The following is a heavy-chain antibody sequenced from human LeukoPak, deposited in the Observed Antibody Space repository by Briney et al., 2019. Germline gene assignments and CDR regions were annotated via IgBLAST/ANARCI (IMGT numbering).Heavy chain of an antibody. V-gene: IGHV1-69*04. D-gene: IGHD2-2*01. CDR1: GGTFSSYA. J-gene: IGHJ5*02. CDR3: ARGCSSTSCYDLTWWFDP. Sequence: SVKVSRKASGGTFSSYAISWVRQAPGQGLEWMGRIIPIFGIANYAQKFQGRVTITADKSTSTAYMELSSLRSEDTAVYYCARGCSSTSCYDLTWWFDPWGQGTLVTVSS. CDR2: IIPIFGIA.